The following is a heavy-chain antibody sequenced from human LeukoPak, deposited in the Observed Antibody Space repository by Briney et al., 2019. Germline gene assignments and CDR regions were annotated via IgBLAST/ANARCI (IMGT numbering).Heavy chain of an antibody. J-gene: IGHJ4*02. CDR2: ISGSGGST. V-gene: IGHV3-23*01. CDR3: AKKPIGGIIVVVPAAIGY. D-gene: IGHD2-2*01. Sequence: GGSLRLSCAASGFTFSSYAMSWGRQAPGKGLEWVSAISGSGGSTYYADSVKGRFTISRDNSKNTLYLQMKSLRAEDTAVYYCAKKPIGGIIVVVPAAIGYWGQGTLVTVSS. CDR1: GFTFSSYA.